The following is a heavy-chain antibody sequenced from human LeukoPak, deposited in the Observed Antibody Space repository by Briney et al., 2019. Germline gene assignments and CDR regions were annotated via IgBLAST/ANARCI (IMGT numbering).Heavy chain of an antibody. CDR2: ISSSSYI. J-gene: IGHJ4*02. D-gene: IGHD6-13*01. CDR3: ARSSEQQLVTWFDY. V-gene: IGHV3-21*01. CDR1: GFTFSSYS. Sequence: GGSLRLSCAASGFTFSSYSMNWVRQAPGKGLEWVSSISSSSYIYYADSVEGRFTISRDNAKNSLYLQMNSLRAEDTAVYYCARSSEQQLVTWFDYWGQGTLVTVSS.